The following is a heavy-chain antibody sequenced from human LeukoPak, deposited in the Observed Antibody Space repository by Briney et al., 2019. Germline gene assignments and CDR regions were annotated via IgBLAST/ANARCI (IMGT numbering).Heavy chain of an antibody. CDR1: GGSISSGGYY. V-gene: IGHV4-31*03. J-gene: IGHJ3*02. CDR2: IYYSGST. D-gene: IGHD3-10*01. Sequence: SETLSLTCTVSGGSISSGGYYWSWIRQHPGKGLEWIGYIYYSGSTYYNPSLKSRVTISVDTSKNQFSLKLSSVTAAGTAVYYCARGRYYGSGSYYYAFDIWGQGTMVTVSS. CDR3: ARGRYYGSGSYYYAFDI.